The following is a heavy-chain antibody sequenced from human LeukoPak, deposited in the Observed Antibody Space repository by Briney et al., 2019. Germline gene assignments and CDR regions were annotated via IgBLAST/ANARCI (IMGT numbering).Heavy chain of an antibody. V-gene: IGHV3-30-3*01. CDR3: ARGWTLTGTTYLLSYMDV. D-gene: IGHD1-7*01. Sequence: GGSLRLSCAASGFTFSSYAMHWVRQAPGKGLEWVAVISYDGSNKYYADSVKGRFTISRDNTKNTLYLQMNSLRAEDTAVYYCARGWTLTGTTYLLSYMDVWGKGTTVTVSS. J-gene: IGHJ6*03. CDR1: GFTFSSYA. CDR2: ISYDGSNK.